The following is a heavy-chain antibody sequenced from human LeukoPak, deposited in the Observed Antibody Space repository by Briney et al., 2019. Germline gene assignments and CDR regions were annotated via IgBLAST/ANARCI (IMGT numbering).Heavy chain of an antibody. Sequence: GGSLRLSCAASGLTLSNHALIWVRQAPGKGLEWVSSISGSGAMTYYADSVKGRFTISRDNSKNTLYLQMNSLRADDTAVYYCAKIMALYCSGGSCNEIDYWGQGTLVTVSS. J-gene: IGHJ4*02. CDR3: AKIMALYCSGGSCNEIDY. CDR1: GLTLSNHA. D-gene: IGHD2-15*01. V-gene: IGHV3-23*01. CDR2: ISGSGAMT.